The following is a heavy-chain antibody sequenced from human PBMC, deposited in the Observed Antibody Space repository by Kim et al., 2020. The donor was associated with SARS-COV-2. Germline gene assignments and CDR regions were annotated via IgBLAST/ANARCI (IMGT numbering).Heavy chain of an antibody. D-gene: IGHD3-22*01. J-gene: IGHJ4*02. V-gene: IGHV4-39*01. CDR3: ARRYFYDSSGHYYFDY. Sequence: SLKSRVTISVDTAKNQFSLKLSSVTATDTAVYYCARRYFYDSSGHYYFDYWGQGTLVTVSS.